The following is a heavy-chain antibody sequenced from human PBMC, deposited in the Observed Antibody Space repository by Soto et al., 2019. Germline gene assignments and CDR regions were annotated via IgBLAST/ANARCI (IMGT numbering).Heavy chain of an antibody. J-gene: IGHJ6*02. Sequence: ASVKVSCKASGGTFSSYAISWVRQAPGQGLEWTGGIIPIFGTANYAQKFQGRVTITADESTSTAYMELSSLRSEDTAVYYCARGGPRSITIFGVQTLGRYYYGMDVWGQGTTVTVSS. V-gene: IGHV1-69*13. D-gene: IGHD3-3*01. CDR2: IIPIFGTA. CDR1: GGTFSSYA. CDR3: ARGGPRSITIFGVQTLGRYYYGMDV.